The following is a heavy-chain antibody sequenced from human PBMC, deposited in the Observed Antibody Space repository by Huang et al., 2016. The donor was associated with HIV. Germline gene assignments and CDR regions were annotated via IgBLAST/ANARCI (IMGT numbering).Heavy chain of an antibody. J-gene: IGHJ4*02. Sequence: EVQLVESGGGLVKPGGSLRLSCAASGFSLDSYIMYWVRQTPGKGQQWVSAISPNSRFIDYADSVKGRFSISRDNAKNSLYLQMNNLRGEDTAVYYCARDRGQQLSPFDSWGQGTLVTVSS. CDR1: GFSLDSYI. CDR3: ARDRGQQLSPFDS. CDR2: ISPNSRFI. V-gene: IGHV3-21*01. D-gene: IGHD6-13*01.